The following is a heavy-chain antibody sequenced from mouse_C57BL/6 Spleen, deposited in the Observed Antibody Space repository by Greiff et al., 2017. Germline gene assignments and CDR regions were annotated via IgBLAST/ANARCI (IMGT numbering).Heavy chain of an antibody. Sequence: QVQLKESGAELVKPGASVKISCKASGYAFSSYWMNWVKQRPGKGLERIGQIYPGDGDTNYNGKFKGKATLTADKSSSTAYMQLSSLTSEDSAVYFCARKANAYYFDYWGQGTTLTVSS. CDR2: IYPGDGDT. D-gene: IGHD3-2*02. V-gene: IGHV1-80*01. CDR3: ARKANAYYFDY. J-gene: IGHJ2*01. CDR1: GYAFSSYW.